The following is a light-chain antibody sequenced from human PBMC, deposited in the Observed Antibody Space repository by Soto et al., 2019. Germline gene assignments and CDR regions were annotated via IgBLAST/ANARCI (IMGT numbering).Light chain of an antibody. CDR1: SSDVGDYKY. CDR2: EVS. CDR3: SSYTRSNTWV. J-gene: IGLJ3*02. V-gene: IGLV2-14*01. Sequence: QSVLTQPASVSGSPGQSITISCTGTSSDVGDYKYVSWYQHHPGKAPKVMIYEVSKRPSGVSNRFSGSKSGNTASLTISGLQAEDEGDYYCSSYTRSNTWVFGGGTQLTVL.